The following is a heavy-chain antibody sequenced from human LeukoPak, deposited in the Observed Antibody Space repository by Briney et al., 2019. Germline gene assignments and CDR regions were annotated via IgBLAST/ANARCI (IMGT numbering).Heavy chain of an antibody. CDR1: GGTFSSYA. Sequence: SVKVSCKASGGTFSSYAISWVRQAPGQRLEWMGRIIPIFGTANYAQKFQGRVTITTDESTSTAYMELSSLRSEDTAVYYCARDHSSGRYYYYYYYMDVWGKGTTVTVSS. V-gene: IGHV1-69*05. D-gene: IGHD6-19*01. J-gene: IGHJ6*03. CDR3: ARDHSSGRYYYYYYYMDV. CDR2: IIPIFGTA.